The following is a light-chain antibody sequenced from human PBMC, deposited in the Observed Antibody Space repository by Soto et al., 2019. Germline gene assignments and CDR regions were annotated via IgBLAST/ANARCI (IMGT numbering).Light chain of an antibody. CDR3: QQYNDWPQT. Sequence: EILLTQSPVTLSVSPGERATLSYTASQRIGSNLAWYQQKPGQAPRLLIYGASTRATGIPDTFTGTGSATAFTLTISSLHSDDVAVYYCQQYNDWPQTFGQGTKV. V-gene: IGKV3-15*01. CDR2: GAS. CDR1: QRIGSN. J-gene: IGKJ1*01.